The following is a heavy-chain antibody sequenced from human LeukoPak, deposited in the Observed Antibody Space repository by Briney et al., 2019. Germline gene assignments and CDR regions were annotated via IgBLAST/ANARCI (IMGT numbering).Heavy chain of an antibody. V-gene: IGHV3-23*01. CDR3: AKESNYYGSGSYYNPFDY. CDR1: GFTFSTYA. Sequence: GGSLRLSCAASGFTFSTYAMSWVRQAPGKGLEWVSVISGSGGSTYYADSVKGRFTISRDNSKNTLYLQLNSLRAEDTAVYYCAKESNYYGSGSYYNPFDYWGQGTLVSVS. J-gene: IGHJ4*02. D-gene: IGHD3-10*01. CDR2: ISGSGGST.